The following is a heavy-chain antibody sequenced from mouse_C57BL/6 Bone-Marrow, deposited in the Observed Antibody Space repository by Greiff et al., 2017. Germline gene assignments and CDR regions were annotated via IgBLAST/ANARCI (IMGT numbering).Heavy chain of an antibody. J-gene: IGHJ3*01. CDR1: GYTFTSYW. Sequence: VQLQQSGAELVKPGASVKLSCKASGYTFTSYWMHWVKQRPGQGLEWIGMIHPNSGSTNYNEKFKSKATLTVDKSSSTAYMQLSSLTSEDSAVYYCATYYSDWGFAYWGQGTLVTVSA. CDR3: ATYYSDWGFAY. D-gene: IGHD2-12*01. CDR2: IHPNSGST. V-gene: IGHV1-64*01.